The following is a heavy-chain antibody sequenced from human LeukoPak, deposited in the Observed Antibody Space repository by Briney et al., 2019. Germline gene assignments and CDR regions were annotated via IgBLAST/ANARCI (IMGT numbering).Heavy chain of an antibody. CDR1: GGSFSGYY. Sequence: SETLSLTCAVYGGSFSGYYWSWIRQPPGKGLEWIGEINHSGSTNYNPSLKSRVTISVDTSKNQFSLKLSSVTAADTAVYHCATYHRIAVAGTGSGHFQHWGQGTLVTVSS. CDR3: ATYHRIAVAGTGSGHFQH. CDR2: INHSGST. V-gene: IGHV4-34*01. D-gene: IGHD6-19*01. J-gene: IGHJ1*01.